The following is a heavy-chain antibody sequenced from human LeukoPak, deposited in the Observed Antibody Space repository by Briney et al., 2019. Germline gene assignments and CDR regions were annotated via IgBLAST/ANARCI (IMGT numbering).Heavy chain of an antibody. Sequence: GGSLRLSCAASGFTFSGYWMPWVRQAPGKGLVWVSRINNDGSSTRYADSVKGRFTISRDNSKNTLYLQMDSLRAEDTAVYYCAKDRQYSNSHCFDYWGQGILVTVSS. CDR1: GFTFSGYW. CDR3: AKDRQYSNSHCFDY. CDR2: INNDGSST. V-gene: IGHV3-74*01. J-gene: IGHJ4*02. D-gene: IGHD6-6*01.